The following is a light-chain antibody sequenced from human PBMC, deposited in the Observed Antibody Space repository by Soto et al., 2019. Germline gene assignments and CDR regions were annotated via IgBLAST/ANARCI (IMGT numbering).Light chain of an antibody. CDR3: DEYGSSPRT. Sequence: DIVLTQSPGTLSLSPGERATLSCRASQSISSSFLGWYQQKPGQAPRLLLYGASTSATGIPDRLGGIGSGTDFTRSISERDAEDFGVYYCDEYGSSPRTFGQGTKVDVK. J-gene: IGKJ1*01. CDR1: QSISSSF. V-gene: IGKV3-20*01. CDR2: GAS.